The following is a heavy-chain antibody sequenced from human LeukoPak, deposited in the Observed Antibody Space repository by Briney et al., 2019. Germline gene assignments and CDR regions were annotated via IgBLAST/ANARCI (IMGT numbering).Heavy chain of an antibody. Sequence: GASAKVSCKASGYTFTSYGISWVRQAPGQGLEWMGWISAYNGNTNYAQKLQGRVTMTTDTSTSTAYMELRSLSSDDTAVYYCARDTGAEIPEIDTLGDDAFDIWGQGTMVSVSS. CDR2: ISAYNGNT. CDR3: ARDTGAEIPEIDTLGDDAFDI. D-gene: IGHD5-24*01. J-gene: IGHJ3*02. CDR1: GYTFTSYG. V-gene: IGHV1-18*01.